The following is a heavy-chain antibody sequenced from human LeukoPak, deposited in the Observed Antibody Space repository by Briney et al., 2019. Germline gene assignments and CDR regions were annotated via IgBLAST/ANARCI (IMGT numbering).Heavy chain of an antibody. D-gene: IGHD3-10*01. CDR2: IYYSGST. Sequence: SETLSLTCTVSGGSISSYYWGWIRQPPGKGLEWIGSIYYSGSTYYNPSLKSRVTISVDTSKNQFSLKLSSVTAADTAVYYCASLYGSGRGDRRWFDPWGQGTLVTVSS. V-gene: IGHV4-39*07. CDR1: GGSISSYY. CDR3: ASLYGSGRGDRRWFDP. J-gene: IGHJ5*02.